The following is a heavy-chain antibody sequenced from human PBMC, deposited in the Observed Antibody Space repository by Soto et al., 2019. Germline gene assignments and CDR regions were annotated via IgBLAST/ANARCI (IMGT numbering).Heavy chain of an antibody. V-gene: IGHV3-23*01. Sequence: PGGSLRLSCAASGFTFSSYAMSWVRQAPGKGLEWVSAISGSGGSTYYADSVKGRFTISRDNSKNTLYLQMNSLRAEDTAVYYYAKASRGITFGGVIVGFDYWGQGTLVTVSS. D-gene: IGHD3-16*02. CDR1: GFTFSSYA. CDR2: ISGSGGST. J-gene: IGHJ4*02. CDR3: AKASRGITFGGVIVGFDY.